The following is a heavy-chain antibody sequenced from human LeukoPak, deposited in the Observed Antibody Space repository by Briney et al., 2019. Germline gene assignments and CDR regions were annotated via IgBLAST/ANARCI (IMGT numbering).Heavy chain of an antibody. Sequence: ASVKVSCKASGYTFTSYGISWVRQAPGQGREWMGWISAYNGNTNYAQKLQGRVTMTRDTSISTAYMELSRLRSDDTAVYYCARDYCSSTSCLFDYWGQGTLVTVSS. J-gene: IGHJ4*02. V-gene: IGHV1-18*01. CDR3: ARDYCSSTSCLFDY. CDR2: ISAYNGNT. CDR1: GYTFTSYG. D-gene: IGHD2-2*01.